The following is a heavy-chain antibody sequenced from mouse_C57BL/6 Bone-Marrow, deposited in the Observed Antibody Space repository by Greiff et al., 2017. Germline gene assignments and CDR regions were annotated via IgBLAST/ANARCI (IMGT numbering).Heavy chain of an antibody. V-gene: IGHV1-15*01. CDR2: IDPETGGT. D-gene: IGHD1-1*01. CDR1: GYTFTDYE. J-gene: IGHJ2*01. Sequence: QVQLQQSGAELVRPGASVTLSCKASGYTFTDYEMHWVKQTPVHGLEWIGAIDPETGGTAYNQKFKGKAILTADKSSSTAYMELRSLTSEDSAVYYCTRRGVMITTVVAKYFDYWGQGTTLTVST. CDR3: TRRGVMITTVVAKYFDY.